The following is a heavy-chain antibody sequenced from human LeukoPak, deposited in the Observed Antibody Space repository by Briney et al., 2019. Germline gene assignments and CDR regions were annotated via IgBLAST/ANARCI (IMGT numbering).Heavy chain of an antibody. CDR3: ASEGSYDFWSGYSPNLNRYYYYGMDV. CDR1: GGTFSSYA. D-gene: IGHD3-3*01. J-gene: IGHJ6*02. CDR2: IIPIFGTA. Sequence: SVKVSCKASGGTFSSYAISWVRQAPGQGLERMGGIIPIFGTANYAQKFQGRVTITADESTSTAYMELSSLRSEDTAVYYCASEGSYDFWSGYSPNLNRYYYYGMDVWGQGTTVTVSS. V-gene: IGHV1-69*01.